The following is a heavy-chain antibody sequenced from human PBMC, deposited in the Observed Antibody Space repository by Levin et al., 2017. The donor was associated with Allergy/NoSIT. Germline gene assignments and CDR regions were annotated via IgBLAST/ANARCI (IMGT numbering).Heavy chain of an antibody. CDR1: GFTFSNYA. CDR3: AKDRVEEWEVPRIAAFDI. Sequence: GGSLRLSCAASGFTFSNYAMSWVRQAPGKGLEWVAAISGSGGITSYADSVKGRFTISRDNSNNTLYLEMNSLRAEDTAIYYCAKDRVEEWEVPRIAAFDIWGQGTMVTVSS. CDR2: ISGSGGIT. V-gene: IGHV3-23*01. J-gene: IGHJ3*02. D-gene: IGHD1-26*01.